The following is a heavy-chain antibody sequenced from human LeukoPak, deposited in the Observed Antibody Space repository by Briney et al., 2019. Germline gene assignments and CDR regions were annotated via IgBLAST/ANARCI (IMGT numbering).Heavy chain of an antibody. CDR1: GGSISSYY. CDR2: INHSGST. D-gene: IGHD3-10*01. CDR3: ARRRLYGSGGYYMDV. V-gene: IGHV4-34*01. Sequence: PSETLSLSCTVSGGSISSYYWSWIRQPPGKGLEWIGEINHSGSTNYNPSLKSRVTISLDTSKNQFSLKLTSVTAADTAVYYCARRRLYGSGGYYMDVWGKGTTVTISS. J-gene: IGHJ6*03.